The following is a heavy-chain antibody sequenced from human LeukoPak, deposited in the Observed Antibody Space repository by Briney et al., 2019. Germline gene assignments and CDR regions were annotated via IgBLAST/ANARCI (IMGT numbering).Heavy chain of an antibody. D-gene: IGHD5-18*01. Sequence: PGGSLRPSCAASGFTFSNAWMSWVRQAPGKGLEWVGRIKSKTDGGTTDYAAPVKGRFTISRDDSKNTLYLQMNSLKTEDTAVYYCTTDGWLDTAIYGMDVWGQGTTVTVSS. V-gene: IGHV3-15*01. CDR2: IKSKTDGGTT. CDR1: GFTFSNAW. CDR3: TTDGWLDTAIYGMDV. J-gene: IGHJ6*02.